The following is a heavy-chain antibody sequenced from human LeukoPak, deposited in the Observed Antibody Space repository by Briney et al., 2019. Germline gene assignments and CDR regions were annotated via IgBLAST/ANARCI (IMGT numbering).Heavy chain of an antibody. J-gene: IGHJ6*02. Sequence: ASVKVSYKASGYTFTGYYMHWVRQAPGQGLEWTGWINPNSGGTNYAQKFQGRVTMTRDTSISTAYMELSRLRSDDTAVYYCARAPGYYYYGMDVWGQGTTVTVSS. V-gene: IGHV1-2*02. CDR3: ARAPGYYYYGMDV. CDR2: INPNSGGT. CDR1: GYTFTGYY.